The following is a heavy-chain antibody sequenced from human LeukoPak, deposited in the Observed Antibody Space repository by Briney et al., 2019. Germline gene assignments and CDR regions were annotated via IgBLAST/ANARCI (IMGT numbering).Heavy chain of an antibody. Sequence: PSETLSLTCTVSGGSISSGSYYWSWIRQPAGKVPEWIGRIYTSGGTNYNPSLKSRVTISVDTSKNQFSLKLSSVTAADTAVYYCARDRDIAYCGGDCYPDVWGQGTLVTVSS. CDR3: ARDRDIAYCGGDCYPDV. V-gene: IGHV4-61*02. D-gene: IGHD2-21*02. CDR2: IYTSGGT. J-gene: IGHJ4*02. CDR1: GGSISSGSYY.